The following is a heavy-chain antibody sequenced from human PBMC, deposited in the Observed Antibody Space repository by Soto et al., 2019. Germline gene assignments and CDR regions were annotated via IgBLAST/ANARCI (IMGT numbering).Heavy chain of an antibody. V-gene: IGHV3-30-3*01. CDR2: ISYDGSNK. Sequence: GGSLRLSCAASGFTFSSYAMHWVRQAPGKGLEWVAVISYDGSNKYYADSVKGRFTISRDNSKNTLYLQMNSLRAEDTAVYYCAGVLAAAGRPNWFDPWGQGTLVTVSS. CDR1: GFTFSSYA. CDR3: AGVLAAAGRPNWFDP. D-gene: IGHD6-13*01. J-gene: IGHJ5*02.